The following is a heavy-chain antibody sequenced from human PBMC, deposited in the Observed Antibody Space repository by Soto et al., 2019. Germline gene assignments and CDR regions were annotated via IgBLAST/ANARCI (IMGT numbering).Heavy chain of an antibody. Sequence: WASVKVSCKASGYTFTSYYMHWVRQAPGQGLEWMGIINPSGGSTSYAQKFQGRVTMTRDTSTSTVYMELSSLRSEDTAVYYCARAGDYYDSSGPGWFDPWGQGTLVTVSS. D-gene: IGHD3-22*01. CDR2: INPSGGST. CDR3: ARAGDYYDSSGPGWFDP. J-gene: IGHJ5*02. CDR1: GYTFTSYY. V-gene: IGHV1-46*01.